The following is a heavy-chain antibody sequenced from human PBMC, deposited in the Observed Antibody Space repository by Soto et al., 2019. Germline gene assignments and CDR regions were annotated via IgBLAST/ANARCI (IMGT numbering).Heavy chain of an antibody. V-gene: IGHV3-64*01. Sequence: GGSLRLSCAASGFTFSSYAMHWVRQAPGKGLEYVSAISSNGGSTYYANSVKGRFTISRDNSKNTLYVQMGSLRAEDMAVYYCARAAGITIFGVVPYHNWFDPWGQGTLVTVSS. J-gene: IGHJ5*02. D-gene: IGHD3-3*01. CDR3: ARAAGITIFGVVPYHNWFDP. CDR2: ISSNGGST. CDR1: GFTFSSYA.